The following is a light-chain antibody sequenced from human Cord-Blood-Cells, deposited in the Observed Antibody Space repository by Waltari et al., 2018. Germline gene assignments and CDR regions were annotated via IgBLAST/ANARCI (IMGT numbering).Light chain of an antibody. CDR2: DVS. CDR3: SSYTSSSTLV. CDR1: RRDIAGSNY. Sequence: QSALNRPPSVSGCPGHSITTPCTGSRRDIAGSNYVSWYQQHPGKAPKLMIYDVSNRPSGVSNRFSGSKSGNTASLTISGLQAEDEADYYCSSYTSSSTLVFGGGTKLTVL. V-gene: IGLV2-14*01. J-gene: IGLJ3*02.